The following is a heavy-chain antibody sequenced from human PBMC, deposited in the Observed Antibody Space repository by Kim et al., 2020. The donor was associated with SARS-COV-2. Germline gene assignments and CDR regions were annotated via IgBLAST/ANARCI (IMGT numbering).Heavy chain of an antibody. J-gene: IGHJ6*02. CDR3: ARGITIFGQEVYGMDV. D-gene: IGHD3-3*01. Sequence: SVKGRSTISRDNAKTTLYLQMNSMRAEDTAVYYCARGITIFGQEVYGMDVWGQGTMVTVSS. V-gene: IGHV3-21*01.